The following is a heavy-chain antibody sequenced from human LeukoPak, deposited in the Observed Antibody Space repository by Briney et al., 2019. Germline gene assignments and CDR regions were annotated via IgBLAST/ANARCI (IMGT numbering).Heavy chain of an antibody. CDR2: IIPIVGIA. V-gene: IGHV1-69*02. CDR3: ARGSSGGSVGLAV. Sequence: SVKVSCKASGGTFTSYTINWVRQAPGQGLEWMGRIIPIVGIANYAQKFQGRVTIIADKSTSTAYVELSRLRSEDTAVYYCARGSSGGSVGLAVWGQGTTVTVSS. CDR1: GGTFTSYT. J-gene: IGHJ6*02. D-gene: IGHD2-15*01.